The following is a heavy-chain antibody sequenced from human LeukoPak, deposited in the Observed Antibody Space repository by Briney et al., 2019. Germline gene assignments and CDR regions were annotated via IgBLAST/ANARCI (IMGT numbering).Heavy chain of an antibody. Sequence: SETLSLTCTVSGGSISSYYWSWIRQPPGKGLEWIGYIYYSESTNYNPSLKSRVTISVDTSKNQFSLKLSSVTAADTAVYYCARGGLYYDFWSGYSGGHYYMDVWGKGTTVTVSS. CDR2: IYYSEST. J-gene: IGHJ6*03. CDR1: GGSISSYY. CDR3: ARGGLYYDFWSGYSGGHYYMDV. D-gene: IGHD3-3*01. V-gene: IGHV4-59*01.